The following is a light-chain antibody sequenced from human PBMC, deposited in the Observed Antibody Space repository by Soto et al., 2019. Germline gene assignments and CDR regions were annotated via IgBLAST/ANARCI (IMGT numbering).Light chain of an antibody. Sequence: DIQMTQSPSAMSASVGDRVTITCRASQGISKYLAWFQQRPGKVPRRLVYAASSLQSGVPSRFSGSGSGTEFTLTISSLQPEDFGTYYCLQQTSYPWTFGQGTKVDIK. CDR2: AAS. V-gene: IGKV1-17*03. J-gene: IGKJ1*01. CDR1: QGISKY. CDR3: LQQTSYPWT.